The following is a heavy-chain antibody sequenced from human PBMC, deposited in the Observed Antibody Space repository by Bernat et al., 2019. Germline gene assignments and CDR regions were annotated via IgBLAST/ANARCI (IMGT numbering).Heavy chain of an antibody. CDR3: ARGTSTSAPYMDV. CDR1: GFTFSDYY. CDR2: ISSSSSYT. Sequence: QVQLVESGGGFVKPGGSLRLSCSASGFTFSDYYISWIRPAPGKGLDWVSYISSSSSYTNYADSVKGRFTISRDNAKNSLYLQMNSLRAEDTAVDYCARGTSTSAPYMDVWGKGTTVTVSS. V-gene: IGHV3-11*05. J-gene: IGHJ6*03.